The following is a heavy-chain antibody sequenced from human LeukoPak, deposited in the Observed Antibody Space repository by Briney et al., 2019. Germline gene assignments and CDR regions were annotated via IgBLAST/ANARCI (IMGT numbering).Heavy chain of an antibody. CDR2: ISGKNGNT. CDR1: GYTFTSYG. J-gene: IGHJ4*02. D-gene: IGHD5-12*01. V-gene: IGHV1-18*01. CDR3: ARGGYSGYDGPISC. Sequence: GASVKVSCKASGYTFTSYGTSWVRQAPGQGLEWMGWISGKNGNTNYAEKLQGRVTMTTDTSTSTAYMELRSLRSDDTAVYYCARGGYSGYDGPISCWGQGALVTVSS.